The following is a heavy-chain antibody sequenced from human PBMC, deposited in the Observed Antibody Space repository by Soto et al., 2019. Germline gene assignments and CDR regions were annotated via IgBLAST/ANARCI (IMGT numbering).Heavy chain of an antibody. D-gene: IGHD3-22*01. J-gene: IGHJ4*02. V-gene: IGHV3-30*18. CDR1: EFTFNSYG. CDR2: ISYDGSNK. CDR3: AKDNYYDSSGHLDY. Sequence: GGSLRLSCAASEFTFNSYGMHWVRQAPGKGLEWVAVISYDGSNKYYGDSVKGRFTISRDNSKNTLYLQMNSLRVEDTAVYYCAKDNYYDSSGHLDYWGQGTLVTVSS.